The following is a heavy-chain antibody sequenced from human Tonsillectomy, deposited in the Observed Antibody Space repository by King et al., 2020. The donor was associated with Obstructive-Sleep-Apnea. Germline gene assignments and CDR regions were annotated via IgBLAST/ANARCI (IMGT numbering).Heavy chain of an antibody. CDR2: IFYDGSDQ. V-gene: IGHV3-30*12. CDR1: GFSFSTTG. D-gene: IGHD5-24*01. J-gene: IGHJ3*01. Sequence: QLVQSGGGVVQPGRSLRLSCAASGFSFSTTGMHWVRQAPGKGLEWVAMIFYDGSDQHYADSVKGRFAISRDNSKNTLFLYMNSLRADDTAVYFCERPTEDGYGGFDVWGQGTVVTVSS. CDR3: ERPTEDGYGGFDV.